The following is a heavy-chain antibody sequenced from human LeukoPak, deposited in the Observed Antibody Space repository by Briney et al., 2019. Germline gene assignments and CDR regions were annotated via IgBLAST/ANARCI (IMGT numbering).Heavy chain of an antibody. Sequence: GGSLRLSCAASGFTFSSYSMNWVRQAPGKGLEWVSYISSSSSTIYYADSVKGRFTISRDNAKNSLYLQMNSLRAEDTAVYYCARGHGDYDYWGQGTLVTVSS. V-gene: IGHV3-48*01. CDR2: ISSSSSTI. CDR1: GFTFSSYS. J-gene: IGHJ4*02. D-gene: IGHD4-17*01. CDR3: ARGHGDYDY.